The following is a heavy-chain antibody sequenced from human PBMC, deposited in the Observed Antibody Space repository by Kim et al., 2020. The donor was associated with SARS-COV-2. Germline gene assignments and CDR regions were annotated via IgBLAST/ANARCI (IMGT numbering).Heavy chain of an antibody. J-gene: IGHJ6*02. D-gene: IGHD3-10*01. CDR3: ARAMVRGVAYGMDV. V-gene: IGHV3-13*01. Sequence: PGSVKGRFTISRENAKNSLYLQMNSLRAGDTAVYYCARAMVRGVAYGMDVWGQGTTVTVSS.